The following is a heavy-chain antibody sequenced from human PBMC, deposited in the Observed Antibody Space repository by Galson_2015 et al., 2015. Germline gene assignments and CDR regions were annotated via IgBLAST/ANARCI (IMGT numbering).Heavy chain of an antibody. D-gene: IGHD6-19*01. Sequence: SLRIGGAASGFTVRRSALTWVRQAAGTGLVGVSSISCSGLDWISGIGGRGGATYYADSVKGGFTISRDNSKNTLYLQVSSLRADDTAVYYCLQGGWGTRFDSWGQGTLVTVSS. CDR2: ISCSGLDWISGIGGRGGAT. CDR1: GFTVRRSA. CDR3: LQGGWGTRFDS. V-gene: IGHV3-23*01. J-gene: IGHJ4*02.